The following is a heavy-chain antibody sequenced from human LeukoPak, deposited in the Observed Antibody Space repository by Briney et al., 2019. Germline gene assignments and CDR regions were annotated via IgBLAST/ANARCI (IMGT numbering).Heavy chain of an antibody. CDR2: IYHSGST. J-gene: IGHJ4*02. V-gene: IGHV4-38-2*02. CDR1: GYSISSGYY. D-gene: IGHD2-15*01. CDR3: ARDRCSGGSCYSVH. Sequence: PSETLSLTCTVSGYSISSGYYWGWIRQPPGKGLEWIGSIYHSGSTYYNPSLKSRVTISVDTSKNQFSLKLSSVTAADTAVYYCARDRCSGGSCYSVHWGQGTLVTVSS.